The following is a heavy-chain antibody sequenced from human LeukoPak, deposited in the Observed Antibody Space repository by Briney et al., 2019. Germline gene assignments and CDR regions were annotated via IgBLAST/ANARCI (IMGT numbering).Heavy chain of an antibody. V-gene: IGHV3-23*01. CDR2: ISGSGGST. CDR1: GFTFSSYA. Sequence: GGSLRLSCAASGFTFSSYAMSWVRQAPGKGLEWVSAISGSGGSTYYADSVKGRFTISRDNSKNTPYLQMNSLRAEDTAVYYCAKDRVSGSYFLPYYFDYWGQGTLVTVSS. CDR3: AKDRVSGSYFLPYYFDY. D-gene: IGHD1-26*01. J-gene: IGHJ4*02.